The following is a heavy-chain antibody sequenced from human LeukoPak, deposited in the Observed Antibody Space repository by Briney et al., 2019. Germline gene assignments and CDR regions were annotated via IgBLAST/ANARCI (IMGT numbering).Heavy chain of an antibody. CDR1: VGSISTYY. Sequence: SETLSLTCTVSVGSISTYYWSWIRQPPGKGLEWIGYISYSGSTYYNPSLKSRVTISVDTSKSQFSLKLSSVTAADTAVYYCARLGDSTSRLYYFDYWGQGTLVTVSS. D-gene: IGHD6-6*01. V-gene: IGHV4-59*08. J-gene: IGHJ4*02. CDR2: ISYSGST. CDR3: ARLGDSTSRLYYFDY.